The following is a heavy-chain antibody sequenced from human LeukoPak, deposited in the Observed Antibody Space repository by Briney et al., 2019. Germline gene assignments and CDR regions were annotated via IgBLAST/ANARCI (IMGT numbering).Heavy chain of an antibody. CDR3: ARKTVGATNTSPAYWYFDL. V-gene: IGHV4-39*01. D-gene: IGHD1-26*01. CDR1: GGSISSSSYY. J-gene: IGHJ2*01. Sequence: SETLSLTCTVSGGSISSSSYYWGWIRQPPGKGLEWIGSIYYSGSTYYNPSLKSRVTISVDTSKNQFSLKLSSVTAADTAVYYCARKTVGATNTSPAYWYFDLWGGGTLVIVSS. CDR2: IYYSGST.